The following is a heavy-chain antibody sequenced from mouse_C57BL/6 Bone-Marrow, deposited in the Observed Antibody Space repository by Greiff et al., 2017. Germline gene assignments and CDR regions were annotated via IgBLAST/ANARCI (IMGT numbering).Heavy chain of an antibody. Sequence: QVQLQQPGAELVKPGASVKMSCKASGYTFTSYWITWVKQRPGQGLEWIGDIYPGSGSTNYNEKFKSTATLTVDPSSSTAYMQLSSLTSEAFAVYSCARPYYSNYWYFDVWGTGTTVTGSS. D-gene: IGHD2-5*01. J-gene: IGHJ1*03. CDR1: GYTFTSYW. CDR3: ARPYYSNYWYFDV. CDR2: IYPGSGST. V-gene: IGHV1-55*01.